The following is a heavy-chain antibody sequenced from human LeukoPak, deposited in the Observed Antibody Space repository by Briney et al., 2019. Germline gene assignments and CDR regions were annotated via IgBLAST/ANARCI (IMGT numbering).Heavy chain of an antibody. V-gene: IGHV1-46*01. CDR2: INPSGGNT. CDR1: GYTFTGYY. J-gene: IGHJ4*02. Sequence: ASAKVSCKASGYTFTGYYMHWVRQAPGQGLEWMGIINPSGGNTSYAQKFRFQGRVTMTTDTSTGTVYLELSRLRSEDTAMYYCAVGVTSFFDYWGQGTLVIVSS. D-gene: IGHD2-21*02. CDR3: AVGVTSFFDY.